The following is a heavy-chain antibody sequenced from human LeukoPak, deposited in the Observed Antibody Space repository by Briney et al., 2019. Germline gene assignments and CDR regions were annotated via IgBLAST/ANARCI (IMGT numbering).Heavy chain of an antibody. J-gene: IGHJ5*02. V-gene: IGHV3-21*04. CDR3: ARAPKFRLVGVSKGPFDP. D-gene: IGHD1-26*01. CDR2: ISTSSSYI. Sequence: KSGGSLRLSCAASGFTFSRNSMTWVRQAPGKGLEWVSSISTSSSYIYYADSVKGRFTISRDNAKKSLYLQMNSLRAEDTAVYYCARAPKFRLVGVSKGPFDPWGQGTLVTVSS. CDR1: GFTFSRNS.